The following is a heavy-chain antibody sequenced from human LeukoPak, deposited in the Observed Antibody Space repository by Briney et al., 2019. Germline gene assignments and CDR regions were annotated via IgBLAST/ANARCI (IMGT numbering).Heavy chain of an antibody. CDR3: ATTFPYGSSGTFAL. Sequence: GGSLRLSCEASGLTFSRYWMSWVRQAPGKGLEWVANIIPGGGTKNYVASVKGRFTVSRDNAANSLYLQKDSLRAEDTAVYYCATTFPYGSSGTFALGGQGTLVTVSS. CDR1: GLTFSRYW. V-gene: IGHV3-7*01. D-gene: IGHD3-22*01. CDR2: IIPGGGTK. J-gene: IGHJ4*02.